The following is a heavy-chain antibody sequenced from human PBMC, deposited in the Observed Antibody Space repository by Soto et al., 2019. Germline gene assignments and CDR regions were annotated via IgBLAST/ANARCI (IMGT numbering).Heavy chain of an antibody. J-gene: IGHJ1*01. V-gene: IGHV1-3*01. CDR2: INAGNGNT. D-gene: IGHD6-13*01. CDR3: ARCPSSSWETDPEYFQH. Sequence: QVQLVQSGAEVKKPGASVKVSCKASGSTFTSYAMHWVRQAPGQRLEWMGWINAGNGNTKYSQKFQGRVTITRDTSASTAYMELSSLRSEDTAVYYCARCPSSSWETDPEYFQHWGQGTMVTVSS. CDR1: GSTFTSYA.